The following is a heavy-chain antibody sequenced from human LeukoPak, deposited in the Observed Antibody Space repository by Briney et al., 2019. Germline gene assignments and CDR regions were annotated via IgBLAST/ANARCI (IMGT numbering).Heavy chain of an antibody. CDR3: ARELPPVVTYYFDY. Sequence: PGRSLRLSWAASGXTLSSFGVHWVRQAPGKGLEWVAVIWYDGSNKYYAHSVKGRFTISRDNSKNTLYLQMNSLRAEDTAVYYCARELPPVVTYYFDYWGQGTLVTVSS. CDR1: GXTLSSFG. J-gene: IGHJ4*02. D-gene: IGHD3-22*01. V-gene: IGHV3-33*01. CDR2: IWYDGSNK.